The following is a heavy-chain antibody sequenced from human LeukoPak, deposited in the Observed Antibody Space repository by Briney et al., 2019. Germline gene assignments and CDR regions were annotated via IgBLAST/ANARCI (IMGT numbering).Heavy chain of an antibody. CDR2: IIPIFGTA. D-gene: IGHD2-8*01. V-gene: IGHV1-69*13. Sequence: SVKVSCKASGYTFTSYYMHWVRQAPGQGLEWMGGIIPIFGTANYAQKFQGRVTITADESTSTAYMELSSLRSEDTAVYYCARDCTNGVCYNWGQGTLVTVSS. J-gene: IGHJ4*02. CDR3: ARDCTNGVCYN. CDR1: GYTFTSYY.